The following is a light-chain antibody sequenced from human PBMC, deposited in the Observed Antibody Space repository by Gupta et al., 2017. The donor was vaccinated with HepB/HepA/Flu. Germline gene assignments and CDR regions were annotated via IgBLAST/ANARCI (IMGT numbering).Light chain of an antibody. J-gene: IGKJ1*01. CDR1: QNIINY. CDR3: QQSHSTPPT. V-gene: IGKV1-39*01. CDR2: AVS. Sequence: DIQMTQSPSSLSASVGDRVTITCRASQNIINYLNWYQQKLGKAPKILIDAVSSLQSGVPSRFSGTGSGTEFTLTISSLQPEDFATYYCQQSHSTPPTCGQGTKVELK.